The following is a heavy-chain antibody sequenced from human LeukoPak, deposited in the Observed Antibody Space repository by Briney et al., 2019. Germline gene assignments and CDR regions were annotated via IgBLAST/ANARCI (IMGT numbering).Heavy chain of an antibody. V-gene: IGHV1-8*01. CDR3: ARGAYSSSFYYYYMDV. D-gene: IGHD6-13*01. J-gene: IGHJ6*03. CDR1: GYTFTSYD. CDR2: MNPNSGNT. Sequence: ASVKVSCKASGYTFTSYDINWVRQATGQGLEWMGWMNPNSGNTGYAQKFKGRVTMTRNTSISTAYMELSSLRSEDTAVYYCARGAYSSSFYYYYMDVWGKGTTVTVSS.